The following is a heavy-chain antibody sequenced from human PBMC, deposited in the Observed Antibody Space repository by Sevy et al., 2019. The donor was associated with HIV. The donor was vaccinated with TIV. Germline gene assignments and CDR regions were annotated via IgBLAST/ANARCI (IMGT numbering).Heavy chain of an antibody. V-gene: IGHV3-30*18. Sequence: GGSLRLSCAASGFTFSSYGIHWVRQAPGKGLEWVALISYDGRKEYYADSLKGRFTISRDNSNNTVHLQMNSLRAEDTALYYCAKDGRRGNFHLGLHWGQGTLVTVSS. D-gene: IGHD1-26*01. CDR1: GFTFSSYG. J-gene: IGHJ4*02. CDR3: AKDGRRGNFHLGLH. CDR2: ISYDGRKE.